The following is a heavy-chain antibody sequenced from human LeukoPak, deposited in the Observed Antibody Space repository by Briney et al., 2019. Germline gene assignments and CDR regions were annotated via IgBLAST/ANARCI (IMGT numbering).Heavy chain of an antibody. Sequence: ASVKVSCTASGYTFTSYDINWVRQATGQGLEWMGWMNPNSGNTGYAQKFQGRVTITRNTSISTAYMELSSLRSEDTAVYYCARGQGGDYDRDYWGQGTLVTVSS. CDR1: GYTFTSYD. J-gene: IGHJ4*02. D-gene: IGHD4-17*01. CDR3: ARGQGGDYDRDY. CDR2: MNPNSGNT. V-gene: IGHV1-8*03.